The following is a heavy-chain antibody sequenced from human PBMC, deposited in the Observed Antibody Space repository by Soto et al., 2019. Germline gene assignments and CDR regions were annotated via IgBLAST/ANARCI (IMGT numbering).Heavy chain of an antibody. Sequence: EVQLVESGGGLIQPGGSLRLSCAASGFTVSSNYMSWVRQAPGKGLEWGSVIYSGGSTYYADSVKGRFTISRDNSKNTLYLQMNSLRAEDTAVYYCARASVDYVWGSYRRNYYGMDGWGQGTTVTVSS. J-gene: IGHJ6*02. V-gene: IGHV3-53*01. CDR3: ARASVDYVWGSYRRNYYGMDG. D-gene: IGHD3-16*02. CDR1: GFTVSSNY. CDR2: IYSGGST.